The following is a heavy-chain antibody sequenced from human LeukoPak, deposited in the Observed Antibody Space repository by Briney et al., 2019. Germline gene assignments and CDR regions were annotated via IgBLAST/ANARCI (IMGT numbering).Heavy chain of an antibody. Sequence: GGSLRLSCAASGFTFSSYAMHWVRQAPGKGLGYVSAISSNGGSTYYANSVEGRFTISRDNSKNTLYLQMGSLRAEDMAVYYCARDTSWSGFDYWGQGTLVTVSS. CDR1: GFTFSSYA. CDR2: ISSNGGST. V-gene: IGHV3-64*01. D-gene: IGHD2-2*01. CDR3: ARDTSWSGFDY. J-gene: IGHJ4*02.